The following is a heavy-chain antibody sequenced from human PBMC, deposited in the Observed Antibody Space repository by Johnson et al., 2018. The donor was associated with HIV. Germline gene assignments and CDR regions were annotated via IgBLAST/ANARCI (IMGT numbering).Heavy chain of an antibody. J-gene: IGHJ3*02. CDR1: GFTFSSYA. CDR2: VGHDGGIY. D-gene: IGHD1-26*01. Sequence: QVQLVESGGGVVQPGRSLRLSCVASGFTFSSYAMHWVRQAPGKGLEWVAHVGHDGGIYPYAESVQGRFTVYRDNSKNTLYLQMNSLRAEDTAVYYCARVEWDQNAFDIWGQGTMVTVSS. CDR3: ARVEWDQNAFDI. V-gene: IGHV3-30-3*01.